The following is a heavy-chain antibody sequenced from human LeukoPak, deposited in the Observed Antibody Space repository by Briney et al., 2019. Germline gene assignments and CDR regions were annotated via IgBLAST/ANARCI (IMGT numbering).Heavy chain of an antibody. CDR2: ISSSSSYI. D-gene: IGHD3-10*01. CDR3: ARGLRGSGPLDY. Sequence: PGGSLRLSCAASGFTFSSYSMNWVRQAPGKGLEWVSSISSSSSYIYYADSMKGRFTISRGNAKNSLYLQMNSLRAEDTAVYYCARGLRGSGPLDYWGQGTLVTVSS. CDR1: GFTFSSYS. V-gene: IGHV3-21*01. J-gene: IGHJ4*02.